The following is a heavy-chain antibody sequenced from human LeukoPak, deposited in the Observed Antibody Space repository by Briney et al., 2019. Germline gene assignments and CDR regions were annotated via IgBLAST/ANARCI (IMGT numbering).Heavy chain of an antibody. Sequence: SETLSLTCTVSGGSISRYYWSWIRQPAGKGLEWIGRIYTSGSTNYNPSLKSRVTMSVDTSKNQFSLKLSSVTAADTAVYYCARDGSSGYYYIYYGMDVWGQGTTVTVSS. D-gene: IGHD3-22*01. CDR1: GGSISRYY. J-gene: IGHJ6*02. CDR3: ARDGSSGYYYIYYGMDV. V-gene: IGHV4-4*07. CDR2: IYTSGST.